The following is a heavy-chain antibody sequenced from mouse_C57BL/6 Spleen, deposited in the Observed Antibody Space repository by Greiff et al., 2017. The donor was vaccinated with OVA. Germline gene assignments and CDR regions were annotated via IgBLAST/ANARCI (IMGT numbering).Heavy chain of an antibody. CDR3: ASGWDYPFAY. CDR1: GYTFTSYW. D-gene: IGHD2-4*01. Sequence: QVQLQQPGAELVRPGSSVKLSCKASGYTFTSYWMHWVEQRPIQGLEWIGNIDPSDSETHYNQKFKDKATLTVDKSSSTAYMQLSSLTSEDSAVYYCASGWDYPFAYWGQGTLVTVSA. V-gene: IGHV1-52*01. J-gene: IGHJ3*01. CDR2: IDPSDSET.